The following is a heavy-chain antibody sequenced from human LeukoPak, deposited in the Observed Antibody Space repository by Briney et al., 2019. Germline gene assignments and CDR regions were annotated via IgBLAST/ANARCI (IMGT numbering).Heavy chain of an antibody. CDR3: ATDHDILTGYPGRGLLY. J-gene: IGHJ4*02. Sequence: GASVKVSCKVSGYTLTELSMHWVRQAPGKGLEWMGGFDPEDGETIYAQKFQGRVTMTEDTSTDTAYMELSSLRSEDTAVYYCATDHDILTGYPGRGLLYWGQGTLVTVSS. V-gene: IGHV1-24*01. CDR1: GYTLTELS. CDR2: FDPEDGET. D-gene: IGHD3-9*01.